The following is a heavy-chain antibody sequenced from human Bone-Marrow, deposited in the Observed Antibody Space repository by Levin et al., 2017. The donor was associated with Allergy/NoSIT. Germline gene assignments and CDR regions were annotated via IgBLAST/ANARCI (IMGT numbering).Heavy chain of an antibody. Sequence: RASVKVSCKASGYTFTSYGISWVRQAPGQGLEWMGWISAYNGNTNYAQKLQGRVTMTTDTSTSTAYMELRSLRSDDTAVYYCARDSGPTMVRGVIPLRFDPWGQGTLVTVSS. J-gene: IGHJ5*02. CDR2: ISAYNGNT. CDR3: ARDSGPTMVRGVIPLRFDP. V-gene: IGHV1-18*01. CDR1: GYTFTSYG. D-gene: IGHD3-10*01.